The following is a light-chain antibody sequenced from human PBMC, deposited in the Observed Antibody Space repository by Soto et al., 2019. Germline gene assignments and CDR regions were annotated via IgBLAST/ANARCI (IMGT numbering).Light chain of an antibody. CDR1: QSVRSNF. Sequence: EIVLTQSPGTLSLSPGDTATLSCRASQSVRSNFLAWYQHKPGQAPRLLIHDAYSRATGIPDRFSGSGADRDFTLTISSLEPEDFAVYYCQQYAGSPRTFGQGTKLEIK. CDR3: QQYAGSPRT. V-gene: IGKV3-20*01. J-gene: IGKJ2*01. CDR2: DAY.